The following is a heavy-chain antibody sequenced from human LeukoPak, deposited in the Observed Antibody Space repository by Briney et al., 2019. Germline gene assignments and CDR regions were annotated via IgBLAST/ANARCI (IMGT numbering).Heavy chain of an antibody. CDR1: GFTLSSYA. D-gene: IGHD4-23*01. Sequence: GGSLRLSCAASGFTLSSYAMHWVRQAPGKGLEWVAVISYDGSNKYYADSVKGRFTISRDNSKNTLYLQMNSLRAEDTAVYYCASPSERGYSVIGYYFDYWGQGTLVTVSS. V-gene: IGHV3-30*04. CDR2: ISYDGSNK. CDR3: ASPSERGYSVIGYYFDY. J-gene: IGHJ4*02.